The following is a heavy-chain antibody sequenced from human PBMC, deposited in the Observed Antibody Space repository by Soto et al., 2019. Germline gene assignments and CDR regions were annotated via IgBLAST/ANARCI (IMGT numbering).Heavy chain of an antibody. Sequence: SETLSLTCAVYGGSFSGYYWSWIRQPPGKGLEWIGEINHSGSTNYNPSLKSRVTISVDTSKNQFSLKLSSVTAADTAVYYCARGVVRGYCSGGSCSNQGVHFDYWGQGTLVTVSS. CDR1: GGSFSGYY. D-gene: IGHD2-15*01. J-gene: IGHJ4*02. V-gene: IGHV4-34*01. CDR3: ARGVVRGYCSGGSCSNQGVHFDY. CDR2: INHSGST.